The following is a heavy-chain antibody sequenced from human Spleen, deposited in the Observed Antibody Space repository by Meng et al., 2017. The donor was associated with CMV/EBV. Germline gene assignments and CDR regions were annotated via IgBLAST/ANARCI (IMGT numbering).Heavy chain of an antibody. D-gene: IGHD2-15*01. V-gene: IGHV3-30*18. Sequence: CSASGFTFSSYGMHWVRQAPGKGLEWVAVISYDGSNKSYADSVKGRFTISRDNSKNTLYLQMNSLRAEDTAVYYCAKGLVAANPDDYWGQGTLVTVSS. J-gene: IGHJ4*02. CDR3: AKGLVAANPDDY. CDR1: GFTFSSYG. CDR2: ISYDGSNK.